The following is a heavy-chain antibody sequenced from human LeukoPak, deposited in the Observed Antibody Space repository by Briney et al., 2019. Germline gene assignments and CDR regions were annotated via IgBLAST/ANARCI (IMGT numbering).Heavy chain of an antibody. D-gene: IGHD2-21*01. CDR3: ARGLSSVVAWGLHIPLAFDI. CDR1: GGSISSSSYY. J-gene: IGHJ3*02. V-gene: IGHV4-39*07. Sequence: PSETLSLTCTVSGGSISSSSYYWGWIRQPPGKGLEWIGSIYYSGSTYYNPSLKSRVTISVDTSKNQFSLKLSSVTAADTAVYYCARGLSSVVAWGLHIPLAFDIWGQGTMVTVSS. CDR2: IYYSGST.